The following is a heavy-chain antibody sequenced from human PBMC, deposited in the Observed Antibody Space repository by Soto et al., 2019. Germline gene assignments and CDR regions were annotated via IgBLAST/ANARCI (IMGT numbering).Heavy chain of an antibody. CDR1: GDSISSSDYY. CDR3: ARLEVQIGYSSSWGTFDY. Sequence: QLQLQESGPGLVKPSETLSLACTVSGDSISSSDYYWGWIRQPPGKGLEWIGSIRYNGNTFYNPSLESRVTIFLDTSKNHFSLRLSSVTAADTAVYYCARLEVQIGYSSSWGTFDYWGQGTLVTVSS. CDR2: IRYNGNT. V-gene: IGHV4-39*02. J-gene: IGHJ4*02. D-gene: IGHD6-13*01.